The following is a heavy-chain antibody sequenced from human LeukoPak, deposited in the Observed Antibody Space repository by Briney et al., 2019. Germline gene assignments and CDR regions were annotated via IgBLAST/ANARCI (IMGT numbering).Heavy chain of an antibody. D-gene: IGHD6-13*01. V-gene: IGHV4-38-2*02. J-gene: IGHJ1*01. Sequence: SETLSLTCTVSGYSISSGYFWGWIRQPPGKGLEWIGNIYHSGSTYYNPSLKSRVTISVDTSKNQFSLKLSSVTAADTAVYYCARGKSSSWYPRTSFAEYFQHWGQGTLVTVSS. CDR2: IYHSGST. CDR1: GYSISSGYF. CDR3: ARGKSSSWYPRTSFAEYFQH.